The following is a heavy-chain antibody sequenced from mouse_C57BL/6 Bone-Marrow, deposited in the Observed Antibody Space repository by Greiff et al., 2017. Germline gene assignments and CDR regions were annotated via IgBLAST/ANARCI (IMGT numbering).Heavy chain of an antibody. V-gene: IGHV1-83*01. Sequence: VQLQQSGPELVKPGASVKMSCKASGYTFTDHYMHWVKQKPGKGLEWIGEIYPGSGNTYYNEKFKGKATLTADTSSSTAYMQLSSLTSEDSAVYFCARSDYYGSSYWYFDVWGTGTTVTVSS. J-gene: IGHJ1*03. CDR1: YTFTDHYM. D-gene: IGHD1-1*01. CDR3: RSDYYGSSYWYFDV. CDR2: YPGSGNTY.